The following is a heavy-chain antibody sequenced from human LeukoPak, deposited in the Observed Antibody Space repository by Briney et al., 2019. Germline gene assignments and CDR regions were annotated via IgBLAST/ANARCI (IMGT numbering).Heavy chain of an antibody. CDR2: ISYDGSNK. CDR1: GFAFSSYA. Sequence: PGGSLRLSCAASGFAFSSYAMHWVRQAPGKGLEWVAVISYDGSNKYYADSVKGRLTISRDNFKNTLYVQMNSLRAEDTAVYYCARDLSLEYYFDYWSQGTLVTVSS. V-gene: IGHV3-30-3*01. J-gene: IGHJ4*02. CDR3: ARDLSLEYYFDY.